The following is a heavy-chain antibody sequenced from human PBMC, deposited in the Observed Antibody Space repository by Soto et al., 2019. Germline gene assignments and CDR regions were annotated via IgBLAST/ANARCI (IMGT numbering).Heavy chain of an antibody. CDR1: GLAITCNS. J-gene: IGHJ3*02. CDR3: ARGYSSSQDAFDI. V-gene: IGHV1-2*04. Sequence: WEDCGLAITCNSMQWVRQAPGQGLGWIGWINPNSGGTNDAQKFQGWVTMNRDTSSSTAYMELSRLRSDDTAVYYCARGYSSSQDAFDIWGQGTMVTVSS. CDR2: INPNSGGT. D-gene: IGHD6-6*01.